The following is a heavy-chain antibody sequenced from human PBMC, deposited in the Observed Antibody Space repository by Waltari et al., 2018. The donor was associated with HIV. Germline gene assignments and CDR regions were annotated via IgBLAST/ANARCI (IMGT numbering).Heavy chain of an antibody. CDR1: GYTFTSYD. V-gene: IGHV1-8*01. J-gene: IGHJ6*02. Sequence: QVQLVQSGAEVRMPGASVKVSCKASGYTFTSYDINWVRQAPGQGLEWMGWMNPQSGKTGSAQKFQGRVTLTRKTATTTAYMELSSLRSEDTAVYVCARAPGKDYEFGSGYYYDSGLDVWGQGTTVTVSS. CDR3: ARAPGKDYEFGSGYYYDSGLDV. CDR2: MNPQSGKT. D-gene: IGHD3-3*01.